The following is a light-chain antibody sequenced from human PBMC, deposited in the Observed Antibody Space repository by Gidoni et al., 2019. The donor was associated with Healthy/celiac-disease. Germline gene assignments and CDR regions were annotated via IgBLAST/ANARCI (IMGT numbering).Light chain of an antibody. CDR1: RLRSYY. V-gene: IGLV3-19*01. Sequence: SSELTQDPAVSVALCQTVRITCQGDRLRSYYASWYQQKPGQAPVLVIYGKNNRPSGIPDRCSGSSSGNTASLTITGAQAEDEADYYCNSRDSSGNHLVFGGGTKLTVL. CDR2: GKN. CDR3: NSRDSSGNHLV. J-gene: IGLJ2*01.